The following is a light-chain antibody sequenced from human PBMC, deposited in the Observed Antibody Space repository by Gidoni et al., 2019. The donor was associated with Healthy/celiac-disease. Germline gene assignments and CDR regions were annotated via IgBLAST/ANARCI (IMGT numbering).Light chain of an antibody. J-gene: IGKJ4*01. V-gene: IGKV1-33*01. CDR2: DAS. CDR1: QDSSNY. Sequence: DIQMTQSPSSLSASVGDRVTITCQASQDSSNYLNWYQQKPGKAPKLLIYDASNLETGVPSRFSGRGSGTDFTFTISSLQPEDIATYYCQQYDNLPLTFGGGTKVEIK. CDR3: QQYDNLPLT.